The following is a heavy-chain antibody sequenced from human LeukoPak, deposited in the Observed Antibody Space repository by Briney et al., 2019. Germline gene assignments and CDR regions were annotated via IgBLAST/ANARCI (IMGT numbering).Heavy chain of an antibody. D-gene: IGHD6-13*01. CDR1: GFTFSYYG. CDR2: ISYDGSNK. V-gene: IGHV3-30*18. CDR3: AKDAYSSGWYPVYYFDY. Sequence: GGSLRLSCAASGFTFSYYGMHWVRQAPGKGLEWVAVISYDGSNKYYADSVKGRFTISRDNSKNTLYLQMNSLRAEDTAVYYCAKDAYSSGWYPVYYFDYWGQGTLVTVSS. J-gene: IGHJ4*02.